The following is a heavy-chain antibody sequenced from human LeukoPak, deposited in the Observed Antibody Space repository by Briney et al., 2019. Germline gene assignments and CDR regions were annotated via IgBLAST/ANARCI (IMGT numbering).Heavy chain of an antibody. CDR1: GFTFSSYE. D-gene: IGHD6-19*01. V-gene: IGHV3-48*03. Sequence: GGSLRLSCAASGFTFSSYEMNWVRQAPGKGLEWVSYISSSGSTIYYADSVKGRFTISRDSAKNSLYLQMNSLRAEDTAVYYCARLGGYSSGWYKGAFDIWGQGTMVTVSS. CDR2: ISSSGSTI. J-gene: IGHJ3*02. CDR3: ARLGGYSSGWYKGAFDI.